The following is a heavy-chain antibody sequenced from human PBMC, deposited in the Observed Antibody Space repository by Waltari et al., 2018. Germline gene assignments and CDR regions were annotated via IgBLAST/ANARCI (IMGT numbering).Heavy chain of an antibody. J-gene: IGHJ6*03. CDR2: ITGSGGST. D-gene: IGHD6-6*01. Sequence: EVQLLESGGGLIQPGGSLRLSCAASGFTFSTYAMSWVRQAPGKGLEWVSTITGSGGSTCYADSVKGRFTISRDNSKNTLYLQMNTLRAEDTAVYYCAKHIASRPDYYDYMDVWGKGTTVTVSS. CDR1: GFTFSTYA. CDR3: AKHIASRPDYYDYMDV. V-gene: IGHV3-23*01.